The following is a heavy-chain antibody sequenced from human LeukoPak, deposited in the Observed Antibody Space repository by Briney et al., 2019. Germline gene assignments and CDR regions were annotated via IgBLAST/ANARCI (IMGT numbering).Heavy chain of an antibody. CDR2: VYYSGRP. D-gene: IGHD1-7*01. Sequence: SETLSLTCTVSGGSTSGYYWSWIRQPPGKGLEWIGYVYYSGRPNYNPSLKSRGTISLDTSKHQFSLKLSSVTAADTAVYYCATSTTGTTYAFDIWGQGTMVTVSS. CDR1: GGSTSGYY. J-gene: IGHJ3*02. V-gene: IGHV4-59*01. CDR3: ATSTTGTTYAFDI.